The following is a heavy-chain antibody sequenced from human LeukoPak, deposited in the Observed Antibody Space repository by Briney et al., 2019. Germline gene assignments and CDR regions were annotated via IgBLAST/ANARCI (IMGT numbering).Heavy chain of an antibody. D-gene: IGHD2-21*02. Sequence: GGSLRLSCAASGFTFSSYAMSWVRQAPGKGLEWVSAISGSGGSTYYADSVKGRFTISRDNSKNTLYLQMNSLRAEDTAVYYCAKAYCGGDCDYYYYYGMDVWGQGTTVTVSS. CDR2: ISGSGGST. CDR1: GFTFSSYA. CDR3: AKAYCGGDCDYYYYYGMDV. J-gene: IGHJ6*02. V-gene: IGHV3-23*01.